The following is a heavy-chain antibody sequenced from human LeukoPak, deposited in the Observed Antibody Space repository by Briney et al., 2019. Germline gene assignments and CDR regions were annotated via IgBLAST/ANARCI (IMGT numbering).Heavy chain of an antibody. CDR2: INTNTGNP. V-gene: IGHV7-4-1*02. CDR1: GYTFTSYA. D-gene: IGHD5-24*01. CDR3: ARGEERARNPSQRYYGMDV. J-gene: IGHJ6*02. Sequence: ASVKVSCKASGYTFTSYAMNWVRQAPGQGLEWMGWINTNTGNPTYAQGFTGRFVFSLDTSVSTAYLQISSLKAEDTAVYYCARGEERARNPSQRYYGMDVWGQETTVTVSS.